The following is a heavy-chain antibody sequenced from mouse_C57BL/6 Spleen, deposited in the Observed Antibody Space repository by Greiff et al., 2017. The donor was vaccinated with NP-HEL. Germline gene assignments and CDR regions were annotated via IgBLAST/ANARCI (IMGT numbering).Heavy chain of an antibody. CDR2: IYPGDGDT. D-gene: IGHD2-4*01. V-gene: IGHV1-82*01. J-gene: IGHJ3*01. Sequence: QVQLQQSGPELVKPGASVKISCKASGYAFSSSWMNWVKQRPGKGLEWIGRIYPGDGDTNYNGKFKGKATLTADKSSSTAYMQLSSLTSEDSAVYCGGRADDYDVWLAYWGQGTLVTVSA. CDR3: GRADDYDVWLAY. CDR1: GYAFSSSW.